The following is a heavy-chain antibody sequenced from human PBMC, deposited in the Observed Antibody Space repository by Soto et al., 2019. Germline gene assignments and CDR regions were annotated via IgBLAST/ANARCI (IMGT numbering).Heavy chain of an antibody. CDR3: ARHVGSGSYFDY. Sequence: QLQLQESGPGLVKPSETPSLTCTVSGGSINSYYWGWIRQPPGKGLEWIGSIYYSGSTYYNPSLNSRVTISVDTSKNQFSLNLGSVTAADTSVYYCARHVGSGSYFDYWGQGTLVTVSS. V-gene: IGHV4-39*01. CDR2: IYYSGST. CDR1: GGSINSYY. J-gene: IGHJ4*02. D-gene: IGHD3-10*01.